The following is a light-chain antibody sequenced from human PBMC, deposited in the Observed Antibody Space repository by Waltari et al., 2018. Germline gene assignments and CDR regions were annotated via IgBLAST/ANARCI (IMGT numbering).Light chain of an antibody. CDR3: QQTDSPPFT. CDR2: NVA. V-gene: IGKV1-39*01. J-gene: IGKJ3*01. Sequence: IQMTQSPSSLSASVGGSVTTTCRASQSVTTSLNWYQHKPGQAPRVLIYNVASLQSGVSSRFIGTGSGTDFTLTITSLQPEDFATYYCQQTDSPPFTFGPGTKLDI. CDR1: QSVTTS.